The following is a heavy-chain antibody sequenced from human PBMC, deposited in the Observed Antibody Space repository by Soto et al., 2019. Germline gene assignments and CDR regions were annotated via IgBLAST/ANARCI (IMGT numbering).Heavy chain of an antibody. CDR3: ARGSDEQLVRLYYYGMDV. V-gene: IGHV3-21*04. CDR1: GFTFSSYS. CDR2: ISSSSSYI. J-gene: IGHJ6*02. Sequence: GSLRLSCAASGFTFSSYSMNWVRQGPGKGLEWVSSISSSSSYIYYADSVKGRFTISRDNAKNSLYLQMNSRRAEDTAVYYCARGSDEQLVRLYYYGMDVWGQGTTVTVSS. D-gene: IGHD6-13*01.